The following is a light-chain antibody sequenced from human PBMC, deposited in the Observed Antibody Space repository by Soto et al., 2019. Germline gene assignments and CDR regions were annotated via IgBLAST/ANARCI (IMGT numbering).Light chain of an antibody. J-gene: IGKJ4*01. CDR3: QQSSSTPQT. Sequence: DIQMTQSPSTLSSSVGDTVTITCRASQSISSYLNWYQQKPGKAPKLLINVASTLQSGVPSRFSGSGSGTDFTLAISSLQPEDFATYYCQQSSSTPQTFGGGTKVDIK. CDR1: QSISSY. V-gene: IGKV1-39*01. CDR2: VAS.